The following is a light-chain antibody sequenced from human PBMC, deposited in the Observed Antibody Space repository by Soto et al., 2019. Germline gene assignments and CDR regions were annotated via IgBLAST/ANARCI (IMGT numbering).Light chain of an antibody. CDR1: QSVSSSF. CDR3: QYYDTSLWT. CDR2: GAS. V-gene: IGKV3-20*01. Sequence: EIMLTQSPGTLALSPGERATLSCRASQSVSSSFLAWYQQKPGQAPRLLIYGASIRATGIPDRFSGSGSGTDFTLTINRLDPEDFAMYLRQYYDTSLWTFGQGTKVDIK. J-gene: IGKJ1*01.